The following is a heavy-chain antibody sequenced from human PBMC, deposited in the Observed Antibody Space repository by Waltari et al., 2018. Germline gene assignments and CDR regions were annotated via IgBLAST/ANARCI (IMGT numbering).Heavy chain of an antibody. CDR1: ADTFSIST. J-gene: IGHJ5*02. V-gene: IGHV1-69*08. CDR3: ARDRAYYNWFDP. D-gene: IGHD1-26*01. CDR2: IVPMHGVT. Sequence: QVQLVQSGAQVRKPGSSVKVSCKASADTFSISTITWVRQAPGQGLGWMGRIVPMHGVTDYEQKFQGRVTITADTSTSTAYMEVTSLTSEDTAVYDCARDRAYYNWFDPWGQGTLVIVSS.